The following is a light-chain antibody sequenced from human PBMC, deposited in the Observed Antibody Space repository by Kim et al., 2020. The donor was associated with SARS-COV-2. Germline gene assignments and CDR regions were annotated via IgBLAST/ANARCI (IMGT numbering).Light chain of an antibody. CDR3: NSRDNSGDHVI. J-gene: IGLJ2*01. Sequence: ASGQTVRITCQGDSLRTYYASWYQQKPGQAPKVVISGKNNRPSGIPDRFSGSSSGNTASLTVTGAQAVDEADYYCNSRDNSGDHVIFGGGTKLTVL. CDR2: GKN. CDR1: SLRTYY. V-gene: IGLV3-19*01.